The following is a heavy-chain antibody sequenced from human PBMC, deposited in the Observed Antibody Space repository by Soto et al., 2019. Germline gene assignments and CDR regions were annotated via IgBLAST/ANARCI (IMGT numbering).Heavy chain of an antibody. Sequence: ASVKVSCKASGYTFTSYGISWVRQAPGQGLEWMGWISAYNGNTNYAQKLQGRVTTTTDTSTSTAYMELRSLRSDDTAVYYCARDARGEELRFLEWFNYYYGMHVWGQGTTVTVSS. J-gene: IGHJ6*02. CDR2: ISAYNGNT. CDR3: ARDARGEELRFLEWFNYYYGMHV. CDR1: GYTFTSYG. D-gene: IGHD3-3*01. V-gene: IGHV1-18*01.